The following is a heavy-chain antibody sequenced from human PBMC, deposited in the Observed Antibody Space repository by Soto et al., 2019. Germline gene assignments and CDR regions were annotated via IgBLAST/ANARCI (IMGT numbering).Heavy chain of an antibody. CDR3: TRGYCSVGSCAFDI. J-gene: IGHJ3*02. CDR1: GFTFDDYA. CDR2: ITWNGVNT. Sequence: EEQLVESGGALVQPGRSLRLSCAASGFTFDDYAMHWVRQVPGKGLEWVSFITWNGVNTAYADSIRGRCTISRDNAKTYLYLQMNSLSAEDTAFYYCTRGYCSVGSCAFDIWGQGTMVAVSS. V-gene: IGHV3-9*01. D-gene: IGHD2-15*01.